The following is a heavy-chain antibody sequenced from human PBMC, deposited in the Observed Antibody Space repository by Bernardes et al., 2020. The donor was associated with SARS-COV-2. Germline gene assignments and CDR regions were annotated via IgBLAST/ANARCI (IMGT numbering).Heavy chain of an antibody. CDR3: ARDGRAVITFGEWWYFDY. D-gene: IGHD3-10*01. CDR2: ISGSGETT. J-gene: IGHJ4*02. V-gene: IGHV3-23*01. CDR1: GFTFRNHA. Sequence: GGSLRLSCAASGFTFRNHAMSWVRQAPGKGLEWVSTISGSGETTDYADSVKGRFTISRDSSQNTVYLQMNSLRAEDTAIYYCARDGRAVITFGEWWYFDYWGQGIRVTVSS.